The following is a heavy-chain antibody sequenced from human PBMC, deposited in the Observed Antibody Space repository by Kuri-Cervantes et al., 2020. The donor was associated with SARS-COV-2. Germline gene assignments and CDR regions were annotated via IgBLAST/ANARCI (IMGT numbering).Heavy chain of an antibody. D-gene: IGHD2-8*01. V-gene: IGHV3-7*01. CDR1: GFTFSSYW. CDR2: IKQDGSEK. J-gene: IGHJ6*03. Sequence: LSLTCAASGFTFSSYWMSWVRQAPGKGLEWVANIKQDGSEKYYVDSVKGRFTISRDNAKNSLYLQMNSLRAEDTAVYYCARAGNVLMVYAIAYYMDVWGKGTTVTVSS. CDR3: ARAGNVLMVYAIAYYMDV.